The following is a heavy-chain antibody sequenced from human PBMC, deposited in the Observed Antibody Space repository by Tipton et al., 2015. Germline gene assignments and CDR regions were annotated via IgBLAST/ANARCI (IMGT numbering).Heavy chain of an antibody. Sequence: LRLSCSVSSDSISKYYWSWIRQPPGKELEWIGYIQYSGSTNYNPSLKSRVTISVDTSKTQFSLKLTSVTAADTAVYYCACQDYDSLTRDYQTVDYWGQGTRVTVSS. CDR2: IQYSGST. J-gene: IGHJ4*02. V-gene: IGHV4-59*08. CDR1: SDSISKYY. D-gene: IGHD3-9*01. CDR3: ACQDYDSLTRDYQTVDY.